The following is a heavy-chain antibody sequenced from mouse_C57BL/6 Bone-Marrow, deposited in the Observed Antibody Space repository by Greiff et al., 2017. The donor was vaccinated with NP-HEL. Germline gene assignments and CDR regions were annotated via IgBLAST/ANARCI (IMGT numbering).Heavy chain of an antibody. V-gene: IGHV1-50*01. CDR3: AREGETWFAY. CDR1: GYTFTSYW. J-gene: IGHJ3*01. Sequence: VQLQQSGAELVKPGASVKLSCKASGYTFTSYWMQWVKQRPGQGLEWIGEIDPSDSYTNYNQKFKGKATLTVDTSSSTAYMQLSSLTSEDSAVYYCAREGETWFAYWGQGTLVTVSA. CDR2: IDPSDSYT.